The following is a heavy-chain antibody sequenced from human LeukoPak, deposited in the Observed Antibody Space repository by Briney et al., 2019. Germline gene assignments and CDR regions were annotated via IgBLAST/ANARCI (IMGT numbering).Heavy chain of an antibody. V-gene: IGHV4-59*01. D-gene: IGHD6-19*01. CDR2: IYSSGST. J-gene: IGHJ4*02. CDR1: GCSISTYH. Sequence: PSETLSLTCTVSGCSISTYHWSWVRQPPGKGLEWIGYIYSSGSTNYNPSLKSRVTISLDTSKNQFSLRLSSVTAADTAMYYCARPDDTTGWYFLDQWGQGTLVTVSS. CDR3: ARPDDTTGWYFLDQ.